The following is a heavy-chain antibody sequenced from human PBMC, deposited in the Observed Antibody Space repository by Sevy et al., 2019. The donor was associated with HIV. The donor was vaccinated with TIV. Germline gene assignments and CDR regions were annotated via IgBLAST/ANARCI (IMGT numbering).Heavy chain of an antibody. CDR3: ARLLCGSSTSCYPHYYYGMDV. Sequence: SETLSLTCAVYGGSFSGYDWSWIRQPPGKGLEWVGEIDHSGSTNYNPSLKSRVTISIDTSNNQFSLKLSSVTAADTAVYYCARLLCGSSTSCYPHYYYGMDVWGQGTTVTVSS. J-gene: IGHJ6*02. CDR2: IDHSGST. V-gene: IGHV4-34*01. CDR1: GGSFSGYD. D-gene: IGHD2-2*01.